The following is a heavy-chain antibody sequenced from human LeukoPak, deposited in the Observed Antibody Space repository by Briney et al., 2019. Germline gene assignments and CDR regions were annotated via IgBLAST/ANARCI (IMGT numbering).Heavy chain of an antibody. J-gene: IGHJ6*02. CDR2: INHSGST. CDR3: ARDSWSNNGMDV. V-gene: IGHV4-34*01. CDR1: GGSFSGYY. Sequence: SETLSLTCAAYGGSFSGYYWSWIRQPPGKGLEWIGEINHSGSTNYNPSLKSRVTISVDTSKNQFSLKLSSVTAADTAVYYCARDSWSNNGMDVWGQGTTVTVSS.